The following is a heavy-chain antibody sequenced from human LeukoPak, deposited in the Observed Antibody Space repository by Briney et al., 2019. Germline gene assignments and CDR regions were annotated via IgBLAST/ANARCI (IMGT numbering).Heavy chain of an antibody. V-gene: IGHV3-48*01. CDR3: ARAEYSGYGRLFDY. J-gene: IGHJ4*02. CDR1: GFTFGSYE. Sequence: GGSLRLSCAASGFTFGSYEMNWVRQAPGKGLEWVSYISSSSSTIYYADSVKGRFTISRDNAKNSLYLQMNSLRAEDTAVYYCARAEYSGYGRLFDYWGQGTLVTVSS. D-gene: IGHD5-12*01. CDR2: ISSSSSTI.